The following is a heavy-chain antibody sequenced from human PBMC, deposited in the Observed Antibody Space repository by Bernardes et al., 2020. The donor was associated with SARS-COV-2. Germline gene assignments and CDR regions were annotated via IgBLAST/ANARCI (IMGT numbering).Heavy chain of an antibody. CDR2: IRTKPNNYAT. CDR3: IGQLSGGDYNYRDH. CDR1: GFTFSGSA. D-gene: IGHD2-21*02. Sequence: GGSLRLSCAASGFTFSGSAMHWVRQASGKGLEWIGRIRTKPNNYATSYGASVKGRFTVSRDDSKNTVYLLMNSLKTEDTAMYYCIGQLSGGDYNYRDHWGQGTLVTVSA. J-gene: IGHJ5*02. V-gene: IGHV3-73*01.